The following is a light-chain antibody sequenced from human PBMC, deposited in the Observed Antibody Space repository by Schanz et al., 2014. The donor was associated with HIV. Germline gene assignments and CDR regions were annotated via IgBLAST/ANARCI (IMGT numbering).Light chain of an antibody. J-gene: IGLJ3*02. Sequence: QSVLTQPPSTSGPPGQRVTMSCSGSNSNFRSNAVNWYQHLPGTAPKLLIYNSYHRPSGVPDRFSGSESGTSASLAISGLQSEDEGDYYCATWDDGLDAWVFGGGTKVTVL. V-gene: IGLV1-44*01. CDR3: ATWDDGLDAWV. CDR2: NSY. CDR1: NSNFRSNA.